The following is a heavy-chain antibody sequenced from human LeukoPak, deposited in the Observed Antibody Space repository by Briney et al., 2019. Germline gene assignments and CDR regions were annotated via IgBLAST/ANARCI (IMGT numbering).Heavy chain of an antibody. CDR2: IGVGGTTI. CDR3: AGAVPTSGY. D-gene: IGHD5-12*01. V-gene: IGHV3-48*03. J-gene: IGHJ4*02. CDR1: GFTFSTFE. Sequence: PGGSLRLSCAASGFTFSTFEMNWFRQAPGKGLEWVSYIGVGGTTIYYADSVTGRFTISRDNAKSSLYLQVNSLTAEDTAVYYCAGAVPTSGYWGPGTLVTVSS.